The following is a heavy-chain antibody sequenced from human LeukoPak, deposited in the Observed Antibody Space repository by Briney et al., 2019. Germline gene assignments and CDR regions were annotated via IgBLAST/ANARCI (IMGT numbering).Heavy chain of an antibody. CDR1: GFTFSNYA. CDR3: AKDPETYSSRWFDS. CDR2: LSDNGGSP. D-gene: IGHD2-21*01. V-gene: IGHV3-23*01. Sequence: PGGSLRLSCAASGFTFSNYAMSWVRQAPGKGLECVSSLSDNGGSPYYADSVKGRFTISRDNSKNTLYLHMNSLRVEDTAVYYCAKDPETYSSRWFDSWGQGTLVTVSS. J-gene: IGHJ5*01.